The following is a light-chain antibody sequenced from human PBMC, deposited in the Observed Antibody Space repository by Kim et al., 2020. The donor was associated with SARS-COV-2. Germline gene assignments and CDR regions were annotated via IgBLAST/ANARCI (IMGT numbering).Light chain of an antibody. CDR1: SGDVGTYNR. V-gene: IGLV2-18*02. CDR3: SSYTSSGPYV. CDR2: EVS. Sequence: QSALTQPPSVSGSPGQSVTISCTGTSGDVGTYNRVSWYRQPPGTAPQVMIYEVSNRPSGVPDRFSGSKSGNTASLTISGLQAEDEADYCCSSYTSSGPYVFGTGTKVTVL. J-gene: IGLJ1*01.